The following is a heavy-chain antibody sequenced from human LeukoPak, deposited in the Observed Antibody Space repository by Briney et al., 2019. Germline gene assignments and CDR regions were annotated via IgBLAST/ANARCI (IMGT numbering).Heavy chain of an antibody. CDR3: ARDSPIVVVPVSILLDYYYGMDV. D-gene: IGHD2-2*01. Sequence: SVKVSCKASGGTFSSYAISWVRQAPGQGLEWMGRIIPILGIANYAQKFQGRVTITADKSTSTAYMELSSLRSEDTAVYYCARDSPIVVVPVSILLDYYYGMDVWGQGTTVTVSS. CDR2: IIPILGIA. V-gene: IGHV1-69*04. CDR1: GGTFSSYA. J-gene: IGHJ6*02.